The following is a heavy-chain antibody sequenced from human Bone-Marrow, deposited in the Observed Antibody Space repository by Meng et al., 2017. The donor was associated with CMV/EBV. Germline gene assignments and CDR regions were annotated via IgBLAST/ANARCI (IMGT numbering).Heavy chain of an antibody. J-gene: IGHJ6*02. V-gene: IGHV3-11*01. CDR2: ISSSGSTI. D-gene: IGHD2-2*01. Sequence: GESLKISCAASGFTFSDYYMSWIRQAPGKGLEWVSYISSSGSTIYYADSVKGRFTISRDNAKNSLYLQMNSLRAEDTAVYYCAREGRKDIVVVPAAARAAYYYYGMDVWGQGTTVTVSS. CDR1: GFTFSDYY. CDR3: AREGRKDIVVVPAAARAAYYYYGMDV.